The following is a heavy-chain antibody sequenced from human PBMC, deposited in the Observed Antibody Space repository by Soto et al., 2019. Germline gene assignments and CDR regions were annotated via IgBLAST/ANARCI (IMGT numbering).Heavy chain of an antibody. D-gene: IGHD3-3*01. CDR2: IYYSGST. J-gene: IGHJ6*02. CDR3: ARDQRDYDFWSGYYHYYYGMDV. Sequence: PSETLSLTCTVSGGSVSSGSYYWSWIRQPPWKGLEWIGYIYYSGSTNYNPSLKSRVTISVDTSKNQFSLKLSSVTAADTAVYYCARDQRDYDFWSGYYHYYYGMDVWGQGXTVTVYS. CDR1: GGSVSSGSYY. V-gene: IGHV4-61*01.